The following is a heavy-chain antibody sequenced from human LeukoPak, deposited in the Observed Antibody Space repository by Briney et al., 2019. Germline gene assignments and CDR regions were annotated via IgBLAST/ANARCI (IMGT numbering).Heavy chain of an antibody. J-gene: IGHJ4*02. CDR1: GFTFSSYA. CDR3: AKGEYSSSSGPFDY. D-gene: IGHD6-6*01. Sequence: GGSLRLPCAASGFTFSSYAMSWVRQAPGKGLEWVSGISWNSGSIGYADSVKGRFTISRDNAKDSLYLQMNSLRAEDTALYYCAKGEYSSSSGPFDYWGQGTLVTVSS. CDR2: ISWNSGSI. V-gene: IGHV3-9*01.